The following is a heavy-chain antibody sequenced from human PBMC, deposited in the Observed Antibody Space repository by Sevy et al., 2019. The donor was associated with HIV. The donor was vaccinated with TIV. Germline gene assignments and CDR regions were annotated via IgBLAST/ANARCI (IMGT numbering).Heavy chain of an antibody. CDR3: ARAPTKGVVTAILAFDI. Sequence: PSETLSLTCTVSGGSISSGSYYWSWIRQPAGKGLEWIGRIYTSGSTNYNPSLKSRVTMSVDTSKNQFSLKLSSVTAADTAVYYCARAPTKGVVTAILAFDIWGQGTMVTVSS. CDR1: GGSISSGSYY. J-gene: IGHJ3*02. V-gene: IGHV4-61*02. CDR2: IYTSGST. D-gene: IGHD2-21*02.